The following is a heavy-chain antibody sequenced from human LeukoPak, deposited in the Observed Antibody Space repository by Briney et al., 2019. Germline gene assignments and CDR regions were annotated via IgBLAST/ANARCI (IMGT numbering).Heavy chain of an antibody. CDR2: IYYSGST. V-gene: IGHV4-39*01. Sequence: SETLSLTCTVSGGSINSSSYYWGWIRQPPGKGLEWIGRIYYSGSTYYNPSLKSRVTISVDTSKNQFSLKLSSVTAADTAVYYCARKLRYFDWDYMDYWGKGTLVTVSS. CDR1: GGSINSSSYY. CDR3: ARKLRYFDWDYMDY. J-gene: IGHJ4*02. D-gene: IGHD3-9*01.